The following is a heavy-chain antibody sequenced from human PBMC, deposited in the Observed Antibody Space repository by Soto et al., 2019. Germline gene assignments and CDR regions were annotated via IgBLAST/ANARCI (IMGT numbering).Heavy chain of an antibody. J-gene: IGHJ5*02. CDR2: IYYSGST. D-gene: IGHD2-2*01. V-gene: IGHV4-59*01. CDR3: ARVLGNIVVVPAAALWFGEPSNWFDP. Sequence: SETLSLTCTVSGGSISSYYWSWIRQPPGKGLEWIGYIYYSGSTNYNPSLKSRVTISVDTSKNQFSLKLSSVTAADTAVYYCARVLGNIVVVPAAALWFGEPSNWFDPWGQEPWSPSPQ. CDR1: GGSISSYY.